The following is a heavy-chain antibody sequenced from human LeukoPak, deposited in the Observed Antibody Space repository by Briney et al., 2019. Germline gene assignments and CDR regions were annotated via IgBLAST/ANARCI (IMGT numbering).Heavy chain of an antibody. CDR3: ARSSSSWRPAPHAFDI. CDR2: ISSSGSTI. V-gene: IGHV3-48*03. D-gene: IGHD6-6*01. J-gene: IGHJ3*02. Sequence: TGGSLRLSCAASGFTFSSYEMNWVRQAPGKGLEWVSYISSSGSTIYYADSVKGRFTISRDNAKNSLYLQMNSLRAEDTAVYYCARSSSSWRPAPHAFDIWGQGTMVTVSS. CDR1: GFTFSSYE.